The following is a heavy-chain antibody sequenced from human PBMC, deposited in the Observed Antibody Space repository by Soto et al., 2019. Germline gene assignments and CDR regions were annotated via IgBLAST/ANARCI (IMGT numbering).Heavy chain of an antibody. Sequence: GGSLRLSCAASGFTFSSYSMNWVRQAPGKGLEWVSSISSSSSYIYYADSAKGRFTISRDNAKNSLYLQMNSLRAEDTAVYYCARDERLPIAAAGSLFDPWGQGTLVTVSS. V-gene: IGHV3-21*01. CDR3: ARDERLPIAAAGSLFDP. D-gene: IGHD6-13*01. CDR2: ISSSSSYI. CDR1: GFTFSSYS. J-gene: IGHJ5*02.